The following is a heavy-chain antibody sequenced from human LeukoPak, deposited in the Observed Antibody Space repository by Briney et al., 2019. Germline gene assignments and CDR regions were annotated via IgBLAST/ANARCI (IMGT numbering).Heavy chain of an antibody. CDR2: TYYSGST. V-gene: IGHV4-30-4*07. CDR1: GGSISSGGYS. J-gene: IGHJ6*03. Sequence: SETLSLTCAVSGGSISSGGYSWSWIRQPPGKGLEWIGYTYYSGSTYYNPSLKSRVTISVDTSKNQFSLKLSSVTAADTAVYYCARSLCPGFRSGGSCYAPYYYYYMDVWGKGTTVTVSS. D-gene: IGHD2-15*01. CDR3: ARSLCPGFRSGGSCYAPYYYYYMDV.